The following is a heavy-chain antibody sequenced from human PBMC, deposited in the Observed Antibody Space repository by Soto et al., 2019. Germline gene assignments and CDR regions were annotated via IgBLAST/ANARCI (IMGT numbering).Heavy chain of an antibody. J-gene: IGHJ5*02. CDR3: ARDRGPSSGYYPYWFDP. D-gene: IGHD3-22*01. Sequence: QVQLVQSGAEVKKPGSSVKVSSKASGGTFSSYAITWVREAPGQGLEWMGGIIPIFGTANYAQKFQARVTITADESTSKAYMGVSSLRSEDTAVYYCARDRGPSSGYYPYWFDPWGQGTLVTVSS. V-gene: IGHV1-69*12. CDR2: IIPIFGTA. CDR1: GGTFSSYA.